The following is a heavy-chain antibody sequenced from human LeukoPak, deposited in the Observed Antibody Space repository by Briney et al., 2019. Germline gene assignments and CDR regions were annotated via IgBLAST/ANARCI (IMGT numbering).Heavy chain of an antibody. D-gene: IGHD1-26*01. CDR1: GGSSSTTNW. CDR3: SRESGGFCPFGY. V-gene: IGHV4/OR15-8*01. Sequence: SETLSLTYGVSGGSSSTTNWWSWVRQPPGQGLEWVGEISLTGRTNYNPSLNGRVTMSLDESSNQLSLNLTSVTAADTAIYYCSRESGGFCPFGYWGQGTLVIVPS. J-gene: IGHJ4*02. CDR2: ISLTGRT.